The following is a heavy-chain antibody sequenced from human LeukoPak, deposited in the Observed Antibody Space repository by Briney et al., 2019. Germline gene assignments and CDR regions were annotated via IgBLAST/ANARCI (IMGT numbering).Heavy chain of an antibody. CDR1: GFTFSSYA. J-gene: IGHJ1*01. D-gene: IGHD1-1*01. V-gene: IGHV3-30-3*01. CDR2: ISYDGSNK. CDR3: AKVVATNIWIQH. Sequence: PGRSLRLSCAASGFTFSSYAMHWVRQAPGKGLEWVAVISYDGSNKYYADSVKGRFTISRDNSKSTLYLQMNSLRAEDTAVYYCAKVVATNIWIQHWGQGTLVTVSS.